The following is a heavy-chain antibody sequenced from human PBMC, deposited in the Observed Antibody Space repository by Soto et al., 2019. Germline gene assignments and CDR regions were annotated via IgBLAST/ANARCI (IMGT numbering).Heavy chain of an antibody. J-gene: IGHJ5*02. V-gene: IGHV4-59*01. Sequence: PSETLSLTCTVSGASITTYYWSWIRQPPGKGLEWIGYISYSGSTDYNPSLKSRVTISFDASKNQISLQVRSATAADAAVYYCARDLKEYCSDGKCNWFDPWGRGTLVTVS. CDR3: ARDLKEYCSDGKCNWFDP. D-gene: IGHD2-15*01. CDR2: ISYSGST. CDR1: GASITTYY.